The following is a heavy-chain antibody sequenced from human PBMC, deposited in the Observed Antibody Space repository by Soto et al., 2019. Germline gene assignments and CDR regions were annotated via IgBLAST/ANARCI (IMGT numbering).Heavy chain of an antibody. CDR3: AKPKSPHKYDKNYFDY. Sequence: GGSLRLSCAASGFTFSSYAMSWVRQAPGKGLEWVSAISGSGGSTYYADSVKGRFTISRDNSKNTLYLQMNSLRAEDTAVYYCAKPKSPHKYDKNYFDYWGQGTLVTVSS. V-gene: IGHV3-23*01. J-gene: IGHJ4*02. CDR2: ISGSGGST. D-gene: IGHD1-1*01. CDR1: GFTFSSYA.